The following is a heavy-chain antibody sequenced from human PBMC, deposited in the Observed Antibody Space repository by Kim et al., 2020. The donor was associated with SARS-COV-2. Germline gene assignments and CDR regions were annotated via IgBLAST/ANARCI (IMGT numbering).Heavy chain of an antibody. Sequence: GFLRLSCAASGFSFNSYWMTWVRQAPGKGLEWVATIKSDGSEKFYVDSVKGRFTISRDNAKNSLSLQMNNLRPEDTAVYYCERDYDYWGQGTLVIVSS. CDR1: GFSFNSYW. J-gene: IGHJ4*02. CDR2: IKSDGSEK. CDR3: ERDYDY. V-gene: IGHV3-7*03.